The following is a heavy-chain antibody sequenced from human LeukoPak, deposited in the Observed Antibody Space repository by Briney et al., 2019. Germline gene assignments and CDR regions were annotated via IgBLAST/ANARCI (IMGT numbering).Heavy chain of an antibody. J-gene: IGHJ5*02. CDR3: ARDQVVGVPSWFDP. D-gene: IGHD1-26*01. Sequence: ASVKVSCKAFGYTFSDYAIHWVRQAPGQRLEWMGWIIIGSDETKCSEKFQGRVTMTRDTAANTVYMELSSLRSDDTAVYYRARDQVVGVPSWFDPWGQGTLVTVSS. CDR2: IIIGSDET. CDR1: GYTFSDYA. V-gene: IGHV1-3*04.